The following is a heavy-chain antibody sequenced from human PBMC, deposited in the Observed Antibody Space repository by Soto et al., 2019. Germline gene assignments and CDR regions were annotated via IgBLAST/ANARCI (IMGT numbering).Heavy chain of an antibody. CDR3: AREEPGPYYYYGMDV. Sequence: QVQLVQSGAEVKKPGASVKVSCKSSGYTFSMSGISWVRQAPGQGLEWMGWISGYNGKTNYEQKFQDRVTMTTDTPTTMAYMELTSLKSDDTAVDYCAREEPGPYYYYGMDVWGQGTTVTVSS. CDR1: GYTFSMSG. J-gene: IGHJ6*02. D-gene: IGHD1-1*01. CDR2: ISGYNGKT. V-gene: IGHV1-18*01.